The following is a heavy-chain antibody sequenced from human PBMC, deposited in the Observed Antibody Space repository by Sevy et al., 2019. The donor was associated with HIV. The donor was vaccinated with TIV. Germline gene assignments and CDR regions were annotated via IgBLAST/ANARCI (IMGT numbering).Heavy chain of an antibody. D-gene: IGHD5-18*01. CDR2: MKEDGSER. V-gene: IGHV3-7*01. J-gene: IGHJ4*02. CDR3: GREGVGGYSYSLDC. CDR1: GFTFSSYW. Sequence: GGSLRLSCAASGFTFSSYWMSWVRQAPGKGLEWVATMKEDGSERNYVDSVKGRFTISRDNAKNSLYLKMNSLRAEDTAVYYCGREGVGGYSYSLDCWGQGTLVTVSS.